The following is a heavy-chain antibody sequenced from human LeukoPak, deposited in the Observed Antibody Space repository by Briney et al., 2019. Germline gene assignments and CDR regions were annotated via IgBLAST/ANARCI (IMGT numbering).Heavy chain of an antibody. CDR1: GFTVSSNY. J-gene: IGHJ5*02. CDR3: ARDRGVRYFAAFDP. D-gene: IGHD3-9*01. CDR2: IYSGGST. V-gene: IGHV3-53*01. Sequence: GGSLRLSCAASGFTVSSNYMSWVRQAPGKGLEWVSVIYSGGSTYYADSVKGRFTISRDNSKNTLYLQMNSLRAEDTAVYYCARDRGVRYFAAFDPWGQGTLVTVSS.